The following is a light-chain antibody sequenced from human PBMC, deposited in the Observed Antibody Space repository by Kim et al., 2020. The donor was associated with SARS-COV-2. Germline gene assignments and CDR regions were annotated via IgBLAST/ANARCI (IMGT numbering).Light chain of an antibody. J-gene: IGLJ2*01. V-gene: IGLV3-1*01. CDR1: ELGDKY. CDR2: QHN. CDR3: QAWDSSTVV. Sequence: GSPGKTASITCSGDELGDKYGCWYQQRPGQSPVLVIYQHNRRPSGIPQRFSGSNSGNTATLTISGTQAMDEADYYCQAWDSSTVVFGGGTQLTVL.